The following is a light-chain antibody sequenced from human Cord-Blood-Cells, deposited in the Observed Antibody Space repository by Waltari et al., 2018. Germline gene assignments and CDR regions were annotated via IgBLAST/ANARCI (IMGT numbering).Light chain of an antibody. J-gene: IGLJ2*01. CDR3: CSYAGSSTLVV. CDR2: EVS. Sequence: QSALTQPASVSGSPGQSITISCTGTSSDVGRYNLGSWYQQHPGKAPKLMIYEVSKRPSGVSNRFSGSKSGNTASLTISGLQAEDEADYYCCSYAGSSTLVVFGGGTKLTVL. CDR1: SSDVGRYNL. V-gene: IGLV2-23*02.